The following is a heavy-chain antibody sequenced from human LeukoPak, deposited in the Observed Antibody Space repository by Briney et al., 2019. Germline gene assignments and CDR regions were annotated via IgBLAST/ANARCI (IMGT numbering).Heavy chain of an antibody. J-gene: IGHJ5*02. D-gene: IGHD2-21*02. CDR3: ARGEICGGDCSLTGFAP. Sequence: SVKVSCKASGGTFSSYAISWVRQAPGQGLEWMGGIIPIFGTANYAQKFQGRVTITADESTSTDYMDLSSLRSEDTAVYYCARGEICGGDCSLTGFAPWGKGPLVTVSP. CDR1: GGTFSSYA. CDR2: IIPIFGTA. V-gene: IGHV1-69*13.